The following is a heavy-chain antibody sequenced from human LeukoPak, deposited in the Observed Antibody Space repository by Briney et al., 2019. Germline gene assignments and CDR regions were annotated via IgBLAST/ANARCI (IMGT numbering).Heavy chain of an antibody. V-gene: IGHV4-39*01. Sequence: SETLSLTCTVSGGSISSSSYYWGWIRQPPGKGLEWIESIYYSGSTYYNPSLKSRVTISVDTSKNQFSLKLSSVTAADTAVYYCARRVMAWAPSGWFDPWGQGTLVTVSS. J-gene: IGHJ5*02. CDR2: IYYSGST. CDR1: GGSISSSSYY. D-gene: IGHD2-8*01. CDR3: ARRVMAWAPSGWFDP.